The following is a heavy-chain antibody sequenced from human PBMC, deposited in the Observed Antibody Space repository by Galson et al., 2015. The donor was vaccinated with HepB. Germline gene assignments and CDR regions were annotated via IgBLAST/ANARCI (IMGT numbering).Heavy chain of an antibody. CDR1: GFTFSSYS. V-gene: IGHV3-21*01. J-gene: IGHJ4*02. CDR2: ISSSSSYI. D-gene: IGHD6-19*01. CDR3: ARVGGSGWYGATFD. Sequence: SLRLSCAASGFTFSSYSMNWVRQAPGKGLEWVSSISSSSSYIYYADSVKGRFTISRDNAKNSLYLQMNSLRAEDTAVYYCARVGGSGWYGATFDWGQGTLVTVSS.